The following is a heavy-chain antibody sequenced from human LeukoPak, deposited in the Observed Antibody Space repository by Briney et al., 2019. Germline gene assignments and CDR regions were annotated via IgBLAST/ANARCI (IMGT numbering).Heavy chain of an antibody. J-gene: IGHJ4*02. CDR2: ISGSSSYI. CDR3: ARDCSSTTCNLN. CDR1: GFTFSDYS. Sequence: GGSLRLSCVVSGFTFSDYSMNWVRQAPGKGLEWVSSISGSSSYIYYAESVKGRFTISRDNAKNSLYLQMSSLRAEDTAVYHCARDCSSTTCNLNWGQGTLVTVSS. D-gene: IGHD2-2*01. V-gene: IGHV3-21*01.